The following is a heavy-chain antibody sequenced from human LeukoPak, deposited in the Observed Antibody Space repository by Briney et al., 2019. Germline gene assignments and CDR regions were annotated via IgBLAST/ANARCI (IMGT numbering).Heavy chain of an antibody. D-gene: IGHD3-10*01. CDR3: AIAYGSGFNWFDP. J-gene: IGHJ5*02. Sequence: RRASVKVSCKVSGYTLTELSMHWARQAPGKGLEWMGGFDPEDGETIYAQKFQGRVTMTEDTSTDTAYMELSSLRSEDTAVYYCAIAYGSGFNWFDPWGQGTLVTVSS. CDR1: GYTLTELS. CDR2: FDPEDGET. V-gene: IGHV1-24*01.